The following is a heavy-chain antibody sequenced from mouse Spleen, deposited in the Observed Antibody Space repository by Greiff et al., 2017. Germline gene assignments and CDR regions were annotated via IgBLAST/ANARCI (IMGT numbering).Heavy chain of an antibody. D-gene: IGHD2-2*01. V-gene: IGHV1-78*01. CDR1: GYTFTDHT. J-gene: IGHJ4*01. Sequence: QVQLQQPGAELVRPGSSVKISCKVSGYTFTDHTIHWMKQRPEQGLEWIGYIYPRDGSTNYNEKFKGKATLTADKSSSTAYMQLNSLTSEDSAVYFCARIIYYGYDVEYYAMDYWGQGTSVTVSS. CDR3: ARIIYYGYDVEYYAMDY. CDR2: IYPRDGST.